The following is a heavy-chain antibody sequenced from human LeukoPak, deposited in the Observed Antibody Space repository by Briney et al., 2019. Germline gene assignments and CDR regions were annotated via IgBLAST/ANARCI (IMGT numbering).Heavy chain of an antibody. J-gene: IGHJ4*02. CDR2: INQSGST. V-gene: IGHV4-34*01. CDR3: ARGGILTGYGDY. CDR1: GGSFSGYY. D-gene: IGHD3-9*01. Sequence: SQTLSLTCAVYGGSFSGYYWNWIRQPPGKGLEWIGEINQSGSTNYNQSLKSRVTISVDTSKNQFSLKLSSVTAAETAVYYCARGGILTGYGDYWGQGILVTVTS.